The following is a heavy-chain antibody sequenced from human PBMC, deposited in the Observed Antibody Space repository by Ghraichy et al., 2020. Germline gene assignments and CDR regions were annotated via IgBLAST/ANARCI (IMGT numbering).Heavy chain of an antibody. V-gene: IGHV4-59*01. CDR3: ARVVPAAIPYYYYGMDV. CDR1: GGSIISYY. J-gene: IGHJ6*02. D-gene: IGHD2-2*01. Sequence: SETLSLTCTVSGGSIISYYWSWIRQPPGKGLEGIGYIYYSGSTNYNPSLKSRFTISVDTSKNQFSLKLSSVTAADTAVYYCARVVPAAIPYYYYGMDVWGQGTTVTVSS. CDR2: IYYSGST.